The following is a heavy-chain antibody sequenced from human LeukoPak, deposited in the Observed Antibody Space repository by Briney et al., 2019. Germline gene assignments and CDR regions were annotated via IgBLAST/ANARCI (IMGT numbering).Heavy chain of an antibody. V-gene: IGHV3-48*02. Sequence: GGSLRLSCAASAFTFSSYSMNWVRQAPGKGLEWVSYISDSSSTIYYADSVKGRFTISRDNAKNSLYLQMNSLRDDDTAVYYCARSSPLGKSFDYWGQGTLVTVSS. CDR1: AFTFSSYS. CDR3: ARSSPLGKSFDY. CDR2: ISDSSSTI. J-gene: IGHJ4*02. D-gene: IGHD6-6*01.